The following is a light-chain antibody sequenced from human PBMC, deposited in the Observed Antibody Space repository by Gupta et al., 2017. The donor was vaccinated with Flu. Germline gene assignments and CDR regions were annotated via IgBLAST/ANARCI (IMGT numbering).Light chain of an antibody. V-gene: IGKV4-1*01. CDR1: QTGLYSSNNKNY. CDR2: WAS. Sequence: VMTQPPASLALSLGERATINCKSSQTGLYSSNNKNYLAWYQQKPGQPPELLIYWASTRQSGVPDRFSGSGYGTDFTLTISSRQPEDVAVYYCQQYDNAPITFGHGTKVDIK. CDR3: QQYDNAPIT. J-gene: IGKJ3*01.